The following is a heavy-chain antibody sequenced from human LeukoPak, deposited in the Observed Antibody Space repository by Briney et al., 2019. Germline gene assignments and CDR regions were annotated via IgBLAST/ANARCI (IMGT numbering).Heavy chain of an antibody. CDR3: TRENRPFCPFAH. Sequence: PGTLSLTCGVSGGSIDITNYWSWVRQAPGKGLEWIGEISHGGTTNYNPSLRSRVAMSLDRANNQFSLSLTSVTAADTAVYYCTRENRPFCPFAHWGQGVLVTVSS. CDR1: GGSIDITNY. J-gene: IGHJ4*02. CDR2: ISHGGTT. V-gene: IGHV4-4*03. D-gene: IGHD2/OR15-2a*01.